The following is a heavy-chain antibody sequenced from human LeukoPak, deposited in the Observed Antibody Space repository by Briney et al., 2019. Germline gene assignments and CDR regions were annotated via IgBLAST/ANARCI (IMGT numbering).Heavy chain of an antibody. D-gene: IGHD6-13*01. CDR1: GFTFSDYY. Sequence: GGSLRLSCAASGFTFSDYYMSWIRQAPGKGLEWVSYISSSSSYTNYADSVKGRFTISRDNAKNSLYLQMNSLRAEDTAVYYCARAGYSSSWYVHSISDYWGQGTLVTVSS. V-gene: IGHV3-11*06. CDR3: ARAGYSSSWYVHSISDY. CDR2: ISSSSSYT. J-gene: IGHJ4*02.